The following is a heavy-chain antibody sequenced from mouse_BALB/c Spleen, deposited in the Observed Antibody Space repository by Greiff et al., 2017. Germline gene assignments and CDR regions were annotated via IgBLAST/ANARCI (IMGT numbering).Heavy chain of an antibody. CDR3: ARRAYGYDGTMDY. CDR2: IWAGGST. D-gene: IGHD2-2*01. CDR1: GFSLTSYG. J-gene: IGHJ4*01. Sequence: VKVVESGPGLVAPSQSLSITCTVSGFSLTSYGVHWVRQPPGKGLEWLGVIWAGGSTNYNSALMSRLSISKDNSKSQVFLKMNSLQTDDTAMYYCARRAYGYDGTMDYWGQGTSVTVSS. V-gene: IGHV2-9*02.